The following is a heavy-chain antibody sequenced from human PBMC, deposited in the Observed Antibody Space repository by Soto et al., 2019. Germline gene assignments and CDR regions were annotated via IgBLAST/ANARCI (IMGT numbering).Heavy chain of an antibody. CDR2: IYYSEST. V-gene: IGHV4-59*01. CDR1: GGSISSYY. Sequence: QVQLQESGPGLVKPSETLSLTCTVSGGSISSYYWSWIRQPPGKGLEWIGYIYYSESTNYNPSLKGRVTISVDTSKNQFSPKLSSVTAADTAVYYCARGGRYWYFDLWGRGTLVTVSS. CDR3: ARGGRYWYFDL. J-gene: IGHJ2*01.